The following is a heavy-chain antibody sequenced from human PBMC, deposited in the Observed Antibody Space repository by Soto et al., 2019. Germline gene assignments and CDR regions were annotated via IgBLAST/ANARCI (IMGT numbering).Heavy chain of an antibody. Sequence: QVQLVQSGDEVRKPGSSVKVSCKESGYIFVNYGIDWVRQAPGPGLEWMGWISPYSGNTHYACKDQGRLTMTTDTSTSTAYMDLGSLTSDDTSVYYCAMVDKYVTPTPQDVWGQGTTVTVSS. CDR1: GYIFVNYG. J-gene: IGHJ6*02. CDR3: AMVDKYVTPTPQDV. CDR2: ISPYSGNT. D-gene: IGHD5-12*01. V-gene: IGHV1-18*01.